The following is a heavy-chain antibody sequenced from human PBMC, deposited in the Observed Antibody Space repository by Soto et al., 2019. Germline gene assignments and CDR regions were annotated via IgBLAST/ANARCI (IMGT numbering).Heavy chain of an antibody. CDR1: GFSVSTSH. V-gene: IGHV3-53*01. CDR3: AKGDSSWSYFDF. D-gene: IGHD6-13*01. J-gene: IGHJ4*02. Sequence: GGSLRLSCAAAGFSVSTSHISWVRQAPGKGLEWVSVIYSGGATHYAVSVKGRLIISRDNSKNTLYLQVNSLRAEDTAVYYCAKGDSSWSYFDFWGQGTLVTVSS. CDR2: IYSGGAT.